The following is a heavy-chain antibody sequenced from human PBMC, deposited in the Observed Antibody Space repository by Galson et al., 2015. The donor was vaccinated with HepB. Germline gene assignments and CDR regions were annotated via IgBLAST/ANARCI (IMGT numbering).Heavy chain of an antibody. D-gene: IGHD2-15*01. CDR1: GYTFTSYG. CDR2: ISAYNGNT. CDR3: ARVPNRYCSGGSCSPYYFDY. J-gene: IGHJ4*02. Sequence: SVKVSCKASGYTFTSYGISWVRQAPGQGLEWMGWISAYNGNTNYAQKLXGRVTMTTDTSTSTAYMELRSLRSDDTAVYYCARVPNRYCSGGSCSPYYFDYWGQGTLVTVSS. V-gene: IGHV1-18*01.